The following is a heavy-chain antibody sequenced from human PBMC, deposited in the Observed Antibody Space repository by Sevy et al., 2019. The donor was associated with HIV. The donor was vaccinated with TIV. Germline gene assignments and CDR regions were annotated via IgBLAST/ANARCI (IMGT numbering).Heavy chain of an antibody. CDR1: GFSFSRHG. D-gene: IGHD2-2*01. CDR3: ANSRGRYEGSSWLYYYYIMDV. J-gene: IGHJ6*02. V-gene: IGHV3-30*18. CDR2: ISNDGSDK. Sequence: GGSLRLSCVAAGFSFSRHGMHWARQAPGKGLEWVAVISNDGSDKEYAESVKGRFTVSRDNSKETVYLQMNSLRLDDTAVYYCANSRGRYEGSSWLYYYYIMDVWGQGTTVTVSS.